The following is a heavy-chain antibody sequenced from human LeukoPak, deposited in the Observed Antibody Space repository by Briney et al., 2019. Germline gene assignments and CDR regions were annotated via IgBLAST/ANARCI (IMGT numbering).Heavy chain of an antibody. V-gene: IGHV4-39*01. D-gene: IGHD6-19*01. Sequence: SETLSLTCTVSGGSISSSNYYWGWIRQPPGKGLEWIRSIYYSGSTYYNPSLKSRVSISVDTSKNQFSLKLTSVTAADTAMYYCARHGYSSGWYIDCWGQGTLVTVSS. J-gene: IGHJ4*02. CDR3: ARHGYSSGWYIDC. CDR2: IYYSGST. CDR1: GGSISSSNYY.